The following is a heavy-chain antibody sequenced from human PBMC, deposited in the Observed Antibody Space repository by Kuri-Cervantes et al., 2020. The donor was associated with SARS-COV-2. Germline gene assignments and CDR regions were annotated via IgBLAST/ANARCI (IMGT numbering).Heavy chain of an antibody. V-gene: IGHV1-46*01. Sequence: SVKVSCKASGYTFTTYYIHWVRQAPGQGLEWMGIINPSGGGTSYAQKYQGRVAVTRDTPPSTVYMELSSLRSEDTAVYYCARDPTTVTTGIGMDVRGQGTTVTVSS. CDR1: GYTFTTYY. D-gene: IGHD4-17*01. CDR3: ARDPTTVTTGIGMDV. J-gene: IGHJ6*02. CDR2: INPSGGGT.